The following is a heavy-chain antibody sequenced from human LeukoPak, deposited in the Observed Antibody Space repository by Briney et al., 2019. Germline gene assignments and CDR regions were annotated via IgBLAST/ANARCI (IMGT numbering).Heavy chain of an antibody. CDR1: GGSLSSYY. CDR3: ARDGRESSGWKSLTGYFDY. D-gene: IGHD6-19*01. Sequence: PSDTLSLTRTLWGGSLSSYYWSWLRQPAAKGLEWIGRIYTSGSTNYNPSLKSRVTMSVDTSKNQFSLKLSSVTAADTAVYYCARDGRESSGWKSLTGYFDYWGQGTLVTVSS. V-gene: IGHV4-4*07. CDR2: IYTSGST. J-gene: IGHJ4*02.